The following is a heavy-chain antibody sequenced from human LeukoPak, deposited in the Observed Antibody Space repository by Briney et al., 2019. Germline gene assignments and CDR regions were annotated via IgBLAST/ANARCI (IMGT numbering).Heavy chain of an antibody. Sequence: ASVKVSCKVSGYTFTSYYMHWVRQAPGQGLEWMGIINPSGGSTSYAQKFQGRVTMTRDTSTSTVYMELSSLRSEDTAVYYCARGGLYQLLSAPLDYWGQGTLVTVSS. CDR1: GYTFTSYY. CDR2: INPSGGST. D-gene: IGHD2-2*01. J-gene: IGHJ4*02. V-gene: IGHV1-46*01. CDR3: ARGGLYQLLSAPLDY.